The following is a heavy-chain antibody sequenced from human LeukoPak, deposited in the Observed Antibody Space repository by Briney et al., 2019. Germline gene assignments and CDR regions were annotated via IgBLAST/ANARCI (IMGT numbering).Heavy chain of an antibody. D-gene: IGHD5-24*01. J-gene: IGHJ4*02. CDR2: IYGGGNI. CDR3: ARGAGYNYPYYFDY. CDR1: GFTVSSNY. Sequence: GGSLRLSCAASGFTVSSNYTNWVRQAPGKGLEWVSVIYGGGNIYYADSVKGRFTISRDNSKNTLYLQMNSLRAEDTAVYYCARGAGYNYPYYFDYWGQGTLVTVSS. V-gene: IGHV3-53*01.